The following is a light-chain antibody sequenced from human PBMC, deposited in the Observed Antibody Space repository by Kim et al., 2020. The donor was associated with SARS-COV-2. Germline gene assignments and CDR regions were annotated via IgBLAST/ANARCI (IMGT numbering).Light chain of an antibody. V-gene: IGKV3-11*01. CDR1: QSISSY. Sequence: LSAGERATLSCRASQSISSYLAWYQQKPGQAPRLLLHDATYRATGIPARCSGSGSGTDFTLTISSLDPEDFAVYYCQQRDSWPLTFGGGTKVDIK. CDR2: DAT. CDR3: QQRDSWPLT. J-gene: IGKJ4*01.